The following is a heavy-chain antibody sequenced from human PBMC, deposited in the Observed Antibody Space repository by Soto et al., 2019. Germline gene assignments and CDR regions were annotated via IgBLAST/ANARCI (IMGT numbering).Heavy chain of an antibody. CDR2: IYDSGST. D-gene: IGHD2-15*01. V-gene: IGHV4-61*01. CDR3: AAAPRY. CDR1: GDSVSSGSHY. Sequence: PSETLCLTCTVSGDSVSSGSHYWIWIRQPPGKGLQWIGYIYDSGSTNYNPSLKSRVTISVDTSKNQFSLRLTSVTAADTAVYYCAAAPRYWGQGTLVTVSS. J-gene: IGHJ4*02.